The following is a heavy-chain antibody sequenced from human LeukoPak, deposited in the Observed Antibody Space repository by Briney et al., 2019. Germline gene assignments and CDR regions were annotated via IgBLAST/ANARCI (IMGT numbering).Heavy chain of an antibody. V-gene: IGHV3-23*01. J-gene: IGHJ4*02. CDR1: GFTFSSYA. Sequence: SGGSLRLSCAASGFTFSSYAMSWVRQAPGKGLEWVSAIGGSGGSTYYADSVKGRFTISRDSSKNTLYLQMNSLRAEDTAVYYCAKDWRYNPNWGQGTLVTVSS. CDR3: AKDWRYNPN. D-gene: IGHD1-14*01. CDR2: IGGSGGST.